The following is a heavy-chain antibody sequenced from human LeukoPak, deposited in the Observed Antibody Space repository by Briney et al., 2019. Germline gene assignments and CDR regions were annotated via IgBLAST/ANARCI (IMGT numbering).Heavy chain of an antibody. Sequence: SETLSLTCAVYGGSFSGYYWSWIRQPPGKGLEWIGEINHSGSTSYNPSLKSRVTISVDTSKNQFSLKLSSVTAADTAVYYCARGGYYYDSSGYRAFDYWGQGTLVTVSS. CDR2: INHSGST. CDR1: GGSFSGYY. D-gene: IGHD3-22*01. J-gene: IGHJ4*02. V-gene: IGHV4-34*01. CDR3: ARGGYYYDSSGYRAFDY.